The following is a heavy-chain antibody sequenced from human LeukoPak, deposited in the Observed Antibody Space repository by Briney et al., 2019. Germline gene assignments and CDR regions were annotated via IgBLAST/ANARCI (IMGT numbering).Heavy chain of an antibody. Sequence: SETLSLTCTVSGDSISSSNSYWGWIRQPPGKGLEWIGSIYYSGNTYYNASLKSRVTISVDTSKNQFSLKLTSVTAADTAVYYCASLARDYVWGSYRSPHYYYYYMDVWGKGTTVTVSS. D-gene: IGHD3-16*02. CDR1: GDSISSSNSY. CDR3: ASLARDYVWGSYRSPHYYYYYMDV. V-gene: IGHV4-39*01. J-gene: IGHJ6*03. CDR2: IYYSGNT.